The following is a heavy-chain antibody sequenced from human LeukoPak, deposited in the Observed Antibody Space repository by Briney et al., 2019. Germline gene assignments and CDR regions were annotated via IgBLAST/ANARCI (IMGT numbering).Heavy chain of an antibody. CDR3: AKTAAGLYSGYDYEGGYCSGGSCLESDY. CDR2: ISGSGGST. Sequence: GGSLRLSCAASGFTFSSSAMSWVRQGPGKGLEWVSAISGSGGSTYYADSVKGRFTISRDNSKNTLYLQMNSLRAEDTAVYYCAKTAAGLYSGYDYEGGYCSGGSCLESDYWGQGTLVTVSS. J-gene: IGHJ4*02. CDR1: GFTFSSSA. V-gene: IGHV3-23*01. D-gene: IGHD2-15*01.